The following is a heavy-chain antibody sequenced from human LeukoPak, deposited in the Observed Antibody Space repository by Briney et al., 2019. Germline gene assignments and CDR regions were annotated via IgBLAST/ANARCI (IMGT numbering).Heavy chain of an antibody. CDR2: IYYSGST. D-gene: IGHD3-16*02. Sequence: SETLSLTCTVSGGSISSYYWSWIRQPPGKGLEWIGYIYYSGSTNYNPSLKSRVTISVDTPKNQFSLKLSSVTAADTAVYYCARDIYDYVWGSYPLWGQGTPVTVSS. J-gene: IGHJ4*02. CDR3: ARDIYDYVWGSYPL. V-gene: IGHV4-59*01. CDR1: GGSISSYY.